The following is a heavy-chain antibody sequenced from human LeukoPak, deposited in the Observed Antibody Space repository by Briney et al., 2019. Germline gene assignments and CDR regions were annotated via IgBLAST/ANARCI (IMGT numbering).Heavy chain of an antibody. CDR1: GGSISSGSYY. D-gene: IGHD3-3*01. J-gene: IGHJ5*02. CDR3: ARDRIDYDFWSGYAYNWFDP. Sequence: SQTLSLTCTVSGGSISSGSYYWSWIRQPAGKGPEWFGRIYTSGSNNYNPSLKRRVTISVDTSKNQYSLKLSSVTAADTAVYYCARDRIDYDFWSGYAYNWFDPWGQGTLVTVSS. V-gene: IGHV4-61*02. CDR2: IYTSGSN.